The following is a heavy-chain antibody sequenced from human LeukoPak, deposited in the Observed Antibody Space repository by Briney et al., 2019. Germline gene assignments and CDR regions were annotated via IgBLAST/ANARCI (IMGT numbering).Heavy chain of an antibody. D-gene: IGHD3-3*01. CDR2: ISSSSSYI. J-gene: IGHJ4*02. Sequence: GGSLRLSCAASGFTFSSYSMNWVRQAPGKGLEWVSSISSSSSYIYYADSVKGRFTISRDNAKNSLYLQMNSLRAEDTAVYYCARDQSITIFGVVISPFDYWGQGTLVTVSS. CDR1: GFTFSSYS. CDR3: ARDQSITIFGVVISPFDY. V-gene: IGHV3-21*01.